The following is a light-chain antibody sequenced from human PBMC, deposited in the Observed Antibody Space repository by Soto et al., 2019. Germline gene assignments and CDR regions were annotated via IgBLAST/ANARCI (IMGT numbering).Light chain of an antibody. Sequence: EIVLTQSPDTLSLSPGERATLSCRASQSVTSDFLAWYRQKPGQAPRLLIFAASSRATGLPARFSGSGSGTDYTLTITRLQPEDFAVYYCQQYGSSPYTFGQGTKLEIK. J-gene: IGKJ2*01. CDR1: QSVTSDF. CDR3: QQYGSSPYT. V-gene: IGKV3-20*01. CDR2: AAS.